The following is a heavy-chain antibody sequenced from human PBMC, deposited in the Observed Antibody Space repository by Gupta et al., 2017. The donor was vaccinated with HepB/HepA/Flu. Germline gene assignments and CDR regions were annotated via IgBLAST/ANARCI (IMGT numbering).Heavy chain of an antibody. D-gene: IGHD3-10*01. J-gene: IGHJ5*01. CDR1: GFTFNNYA. CDR3: ARGSEARNQPPLFRHFDS. CDR2: ISYDGIFK. Sequence: QVHLVESGGGLVQPGRSLKLSCAASGFTFNNYAMHWVRQAPGKGLEWVALISYDGIFKYYADSVTGRFTVSRDNSKNTFNLQLHSLTTEDTAIYYCARGSEARNQPPLFRHFDSWGQGTLVTVSS. V-gene: IGHV3-30-3*01.